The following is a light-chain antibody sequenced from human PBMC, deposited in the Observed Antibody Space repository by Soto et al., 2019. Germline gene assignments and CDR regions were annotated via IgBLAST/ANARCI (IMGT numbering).Light chain of an antibody. CDR3: SSYTSSSTLACV. Sequence: QSALTQPASMSGSPGQSITISCTGTSSDVGGYNYVSWYQQHPGKAPKLMIYDVSNRPSGVSNRFSGSKSGNTASLTISGLQAEDEADYYCSSYTSSSTLACVFGTGTKLTVL. CDR2: DVS. J-gene: IGLJ1*01. CDR1: SSDVGGYNY. V-gene: IGLV2-14*01.